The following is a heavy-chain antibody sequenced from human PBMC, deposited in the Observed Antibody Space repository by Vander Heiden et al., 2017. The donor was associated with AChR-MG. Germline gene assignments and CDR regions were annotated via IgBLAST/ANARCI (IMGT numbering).Heavy chain of an antibody. J-gene: IGHJ4*02. V-gene: IGHV3-7*01. Sequence: VQLVESGGGLVQPGGSLRLACEASGFVVSRYWVGWVRRDPGKGLEWVANKKEDGSEKYYVDCVKGRFTISRDNAKNLLYLQMDSLRAEDTAVYYCARGGYFDSSGYYNREYFDHWGQGTLVTVSS. CDR1: GFVVSRYW. D-gene: IGHD3-22*01. CDR3: ARGGYFDSSGYYNREYFDH. CDR2: KKEDGSEK.